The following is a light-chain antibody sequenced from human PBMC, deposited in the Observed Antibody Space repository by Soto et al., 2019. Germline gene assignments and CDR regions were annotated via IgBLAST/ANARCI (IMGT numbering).Light chain of an antibody. Sequence: AIRMTQSPSSLSASTGDRVTITCRASQGISSYLAWYQQKPGKAPKLLIYAASTLQSGVPSRFRGSGSGTDFTLTISGLQSEDFATYYCQQYYSYPATFGGGTKVEIK. CDR1: QGISSY. V-gene: IGKV1-8*01. CDR2: AAS. CDR3: QQYYSYPAT. J-gene: IGKJ4*01.